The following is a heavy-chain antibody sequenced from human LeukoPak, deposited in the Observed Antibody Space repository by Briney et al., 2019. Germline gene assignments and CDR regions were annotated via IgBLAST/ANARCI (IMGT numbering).Heavy chain of an antibody. V-gene: IGHV3-48*04. D-gene: IGHD6-13*01. CDR3: ARVRYSSRRPYYYYYMDV. CDR1: GFSFTSYS. CDR2: ISSGSGAI. Sequence: GGSLRLSCAASGFSFTSYSMNWVRQAPGKGLEWVTYISSGSGAIYYADSVKGRFTISRDNAKNSLYLQMNSLRAEDTAVYYCARVRYSSRRPYYYYYMDVWGKGTTVTVSS. J-gene: IGHJ6*03.